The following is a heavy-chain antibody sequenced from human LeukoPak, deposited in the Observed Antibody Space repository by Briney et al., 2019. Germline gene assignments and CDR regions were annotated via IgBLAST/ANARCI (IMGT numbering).Heavy chain of an antibody. Sequence: SETLSLTCAVSGGSISSGGYSWSWIRQPPGKGLEWIGYIYHSGSTYYNPSLKSRVTISVDRSKNQFSLKLSSVTAADTAVYYCARGVSPDVYYYYGMDVWGQGTTVTVSS. J-gene: IGHJ6*02. CDR2: IYHSGST. V-gene: IGHV4-30-2*01. CDR3: ARGVSPDVYYYYGMDV. D-gene: IGHD2-2*01. CDR1: GGSISSGGYS.